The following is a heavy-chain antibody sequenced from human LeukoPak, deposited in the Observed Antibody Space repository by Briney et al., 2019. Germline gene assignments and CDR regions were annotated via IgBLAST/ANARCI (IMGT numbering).Heavy chain of an antibody. CDR2: IIPIFGTA. CDR3: AREREIFCTNGVCSHFDY. J-gene: IGHJ4*02. Sequence: GAPVKVSCKASGGTFSSYAISWVRQAPGQGLEWMGGIIPIFGTANYAQKFQGRVTITADESTSTAYMELSSLRSEDTAVYYRAREREIFCTNGVCSHFDYWGQGTLVTVSS. D-gene: IGHD2-8*01. CDR1: GGTFSSYA. V-gene: IGHV1-69*13.